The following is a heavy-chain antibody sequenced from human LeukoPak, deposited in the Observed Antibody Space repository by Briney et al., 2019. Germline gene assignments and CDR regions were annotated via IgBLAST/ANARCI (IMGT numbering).Heavy chain of an antibody. CDR1: GYTLTSYY. V-gene: IGHV1-46*01. CDR3: ARAAAGRKDWFDP. Sequence: ASVKVSCKASGYTLTSYYMHWVRQAPGQGFEWMGIINPSGGSTSYAQKFQGRVTMTRDTSTSTVYMELSSLRSEDTAVYYCARAAAGRKDWFDPWGQGTLVTVSS. D-gene: IGHD6-13*01. J-gene: IGHJ5*02. CDR2: INPSGGST.